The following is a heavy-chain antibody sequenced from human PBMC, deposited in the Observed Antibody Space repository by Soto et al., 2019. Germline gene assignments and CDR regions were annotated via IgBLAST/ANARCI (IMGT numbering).Heavy chain of an antibody. CDR3: ASGSTPTY. V-gene: IGHV4-31*03. CDR1: SGSLSSVGYY. D-gene: IGHD3-10*01. CDR2: ISYSGRT. J-gene: IGHJ4*02. Sequence: SETLSLTCTASSGSLSSVGYYWSWIRQHPGKGLEWIGYISYSGRTYYNPSLKSRVTISVDTTKNQFSLKLSSVTAADTAVYYGASGSTPTYWGQGTLVTVSS.